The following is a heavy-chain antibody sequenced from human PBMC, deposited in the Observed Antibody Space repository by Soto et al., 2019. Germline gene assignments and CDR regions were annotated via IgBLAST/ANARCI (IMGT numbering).Heavy chain of an antibody. CDR3: VRVGLNRNYDFDF. D-gene: IGHD3-16*01. V-gene: IGHV1-2*02. CDR1: GYTFNAYY. Sequence: QVQLVQSGAEVKKPGASVKVSCKASGYTFNAYYIHWVRQAPGQGLEWMGWINPNSDVTGYAQSFQGRVTMTRDMSMTTAYMDLTRLRSDDTAVYYCVRVGLNRNYDFDFWGQGTLITVSS. J-gene: IGHJ4*02. CDR2: INPNSDVT.